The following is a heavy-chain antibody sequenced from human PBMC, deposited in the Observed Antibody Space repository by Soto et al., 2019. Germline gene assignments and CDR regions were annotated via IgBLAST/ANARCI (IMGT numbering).Heavy chain of an antibody. Sequence: SETLSLTCTVSGGSISSGGYYWSWIRQHPGKGLEWIGYIYYSGSTYYNPSLKSRVTISVDTSKNQFSLKLSSVTTADTAVYYCARDSTLGGYFDYWGQGTLVTVSS. J-gene: IGHJ4*02. CDR2: IYYSGST. D-gene: IGHD3-16*01. CDR3: ARDSTLGGYFDY. CDR1: GGSISSGGYY. V-gene: IGHV4-31*03.